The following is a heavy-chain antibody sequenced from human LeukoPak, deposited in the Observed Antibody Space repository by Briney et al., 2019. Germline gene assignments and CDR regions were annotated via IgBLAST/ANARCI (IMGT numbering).Heavy chain of an antibody. CDR2: ISSSGTT. CDR1: GGSISGNF. Sequence: SETLSLTCSVSGGSISGNFWSWIRQPPGKGLEWIGFISSSGTTYYNPSLKSRVTISLDTSKSQFSLTLTSVTAADTAVYYCARHYCTSGACYQLDFWGQGILVTVSS. V-gene: IGHV4-59*08. J-gene: IGHJ4*02. CDR3: ARHYCTSGACYQLDF. D-gene: IGHD2-8*01.